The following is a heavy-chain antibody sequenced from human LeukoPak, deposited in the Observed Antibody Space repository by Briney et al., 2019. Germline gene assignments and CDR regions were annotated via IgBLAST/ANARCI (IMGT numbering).Heavy chain of an antibody. CDR2: ISSSSSYI. CDR1: GFTFSSYS. J-gene: IGHJ4*02. CDR3: AKDRGYSYGISEY. Sequence: GGSLRLSCAASGFTFSSYSMNWVRQAPGKGLEWVSSISSSSSYIYYADSVKGRFTISRDNAKNSLYLQMNSLRAEDTAVYYCAKDRGYSYGISEYWGQGTLVTVSS. V-gene: IGHV3-21*04. D-gene: IGHD5-18*01.